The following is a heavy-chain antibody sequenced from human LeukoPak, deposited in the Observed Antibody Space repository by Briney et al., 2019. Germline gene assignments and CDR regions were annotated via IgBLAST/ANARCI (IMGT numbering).Heavy chain of an antibody. J-gene: IGHJ4*02. CDR1: GYTFIGYY. CDR3: ARDSIDGSGTYYNDSPDY. CDR2: ISAYNGNT. D-gene: IGHD3-10*01. Sequence: ASVKVSCKASGYTFIGYYMHWVRQAPGQGLEWMGWISAYNGNTDYGQNLRGRLIMTTDTSTSTAYMELRSLRSDDTAVYHCARDSIDGSGTYYNDSPDYWGQGTLVTVSS. V-gene: IGHV1-18*04.